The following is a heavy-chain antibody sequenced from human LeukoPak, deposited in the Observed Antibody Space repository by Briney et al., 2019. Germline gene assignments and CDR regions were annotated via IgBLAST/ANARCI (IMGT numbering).Heavy chain of an antibody. CDR3: GRGIQSIDA. CDR1: RYTFTAYY. V-gene: IGHV1-2*06. CDR2: INPKNGDT. Sequence: ASVKVSCKASRYTFTAYYIHWVRQAPGHGLECMRRINPKNGDTNKAQKFKDRVTMTRDTYRTAATMDISRLTYCDPTVYYCGRGIQSIDAWGQGTLVTVSS. J-gene: IGHJ5*01.